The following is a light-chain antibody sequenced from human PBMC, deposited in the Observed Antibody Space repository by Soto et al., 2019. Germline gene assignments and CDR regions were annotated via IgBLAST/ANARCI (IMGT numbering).Light chain of an antibody. J-gene: IGKJ5*01. CDR3: QQYGSSPIP. CDR2: GAS. CDR1: QSVSSCY. Sequence: EIVLTQSPGTLSLSPGERATLSCRASQSVSSCYLAWYQQKPGQTPRLLIFGASSRATGIPDRFSGSGSGTDFTLTISRLEPEDFAVYYCQQYGSSPIPFGQGTRPEIK. V-gene: IGKV3-20*01.